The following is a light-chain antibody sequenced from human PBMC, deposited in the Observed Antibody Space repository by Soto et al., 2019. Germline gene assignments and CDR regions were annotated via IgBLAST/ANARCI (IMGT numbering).Light chain of an antibody. V-gene: IGKV3-20*01. J-gene: IGKJ1*01. CDR1: QTVRGNY. CDR2: LAS. CDR3: HHYGPAPWT. Sequence: EIVLTQSPGTLSLSPGERATLSCRASQTVRGNYLAWFQQRPGQPPRLLIYLASTRAAGVPDRFSGSGSGTEFSLTINRLEAEDFAVYYCHHYGPAPWTFGQGTKVEIK.